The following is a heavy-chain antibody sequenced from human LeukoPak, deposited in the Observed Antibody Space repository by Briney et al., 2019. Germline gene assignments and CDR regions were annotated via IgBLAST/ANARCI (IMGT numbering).Heavy chain of an antibody. D-gene: IGHD3-10*01. CDR2: MNPSSGNT. Sequence: ASVKVSCTASGYSFTSYDINWVRQATGQGPEWIGWMNPSSGNTGYAQRFQGRVTMTRDTSTSTAYLELSSLRSEDTAVYYCAAHTYYFSSGSFGHWGQGTLVTVSS. CDR1: GYSFTSYD. V-gene: IGHV1-8*01. J-gene: IGHJ4*02. CDR3: AAHTYYFSSGSFGH.